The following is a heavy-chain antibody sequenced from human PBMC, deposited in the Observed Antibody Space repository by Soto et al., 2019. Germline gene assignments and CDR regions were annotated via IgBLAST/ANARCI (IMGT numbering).Heavy chain of an antibody. D-gene: IGHD3-3*01. CDR1: GFTFSSYA. CDR3: AKTVGVVGYYYYYGMDV. J-gene: IGHJ6*02. CDR2: ISGSGGST. V-gene: IGHV3-23*01. Sequence: VGSLRLSCAVSGFTFSSYAMSWVRQAPGKGLEWVSAISGSGGSTYYADSVKGRFTISRDNSKNTLYLQMNSLRAEDTAVYYCAKTVGVVGYYYYYGMDVWGQGTTVTVS.